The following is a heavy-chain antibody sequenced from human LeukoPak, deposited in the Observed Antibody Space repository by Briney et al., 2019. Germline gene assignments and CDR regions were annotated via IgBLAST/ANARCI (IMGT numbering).Heavy chain of an antibody. CDR1: GFIFSSYA. CDR3: AKAHYFGSGSFDH. CDR2: MTSSGGGT. V-gene: IGHV3-23*01. Sequence: GGSLRLSCTASGFIFSSYATNWVRQAPGKGLEWVSVMTSSGGGTDYADSVKGRFTISRDNFKNTLYLQMNSLRAEDTAVYYCAKAHYFGSGSFDHWGQGTLVTVSP. D-gene: IGHD3-10*01. J-gene: IGHJ4*02.